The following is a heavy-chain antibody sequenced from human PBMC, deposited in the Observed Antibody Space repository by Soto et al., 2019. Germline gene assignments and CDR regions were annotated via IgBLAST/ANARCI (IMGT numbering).Heavy chain of an antibody. J-gene: IGHJ1*01. Sequence: EVQLVESGGGLVQPGGSLRLSCAASGFSFDSYWMHWVRQAPGQGPVWVSRIDYDGTTTNYADSVKGRFTISRDNPKNTLYLQMNSLRPEDTAVYYCERGPRASSGGTGAYWGQGTLVTVSS. CDR2: IDYDGTTT. CDR3: ERGPRASSGGTGAY. D-gene: IGHD2-2*01. CDR1: GFSFDSYW. V-gene: IGHV3-74*01.